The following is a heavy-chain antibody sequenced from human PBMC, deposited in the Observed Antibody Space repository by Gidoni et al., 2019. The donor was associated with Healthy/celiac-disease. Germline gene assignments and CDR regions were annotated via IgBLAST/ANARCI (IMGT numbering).Heavy chain of an antibody. CDR3: ARVRPREWLVFGISAGYFDL. J-gene: IGHJ2*01. CDR1: GYTFTSYG. D-gene: IGHD6-19*01. V-gene: IGHV1-18*01. Sequence: QVQLVQSGAEVKKPGASVKVSCKASGYTFTSYGISWVRQAPGQGLEWMGWISAYNGNTNYAQKLQGRVTMTTDTSTSTAYMELRSLRSDDTAVYYCARVRPREWLVFGISAGYFDLWGRGTLVTVSS. CDR2: ISAYNGNT.